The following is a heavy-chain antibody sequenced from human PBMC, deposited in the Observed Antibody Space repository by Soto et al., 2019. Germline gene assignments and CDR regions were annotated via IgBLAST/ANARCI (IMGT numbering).Heavy chain of an antibody. D-gene: IGHD3-3*01. CDR2: INADSGDT. Sequence: ASVTVSCKASGFSSTTYAFICVRRAAGQGLEWMGLINADSGDTKYSQKFQGRVTITRDTSASTAYMELSSLRSEDTAVYYCARDHYDFWSGHYFDYWGQGTLVTVSS. CDR1: GFSSTTYA. V-gene: IGHV1-3*01. CDR3: ARDHYDFWSGHYFDY. J-gene: IGHJ4*02.